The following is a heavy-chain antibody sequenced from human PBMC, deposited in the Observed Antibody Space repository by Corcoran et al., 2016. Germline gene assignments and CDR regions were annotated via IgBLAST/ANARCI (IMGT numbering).Heavy chain of an antibody. CDR3: ARNRATVSDSFWFYP. V-gene: IGHV1-3*01. CDR2: INAGTGNT. Sequence: QVQLVQSGTQVKKAGASVMVSCKASGYTFTSYAIHWVRQAPGQRLEWRGWINAGTGNTKYSQHFQGRVSITMDTSATIAYMELSSLRAENTAIYYFARNRATVSDSFWFYPWGHGTLVIVSS. D-gene: IGHD6-19*01. J-gene: IGHJ5*02. CDR1: GYTFTSYA.